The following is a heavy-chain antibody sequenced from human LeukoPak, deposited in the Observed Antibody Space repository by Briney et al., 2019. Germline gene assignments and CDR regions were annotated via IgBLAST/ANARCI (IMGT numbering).Heavy chain of an antibody. Sequence: ASVKVSCKASGYTFTSYYMHWVRQATGQGLEWMGWMNPNSGNTGYAQKFQGRVTMTRNTSISTAYMELSSLRSEDTAVYYCARGLFSYDFWSGYYKSSTIDYWGQGTLVTVSS. V-gene: IGHV1-8*02. CDR3: ARGLFSYDFWSGYYKSSTIDY. CDR2: MNPNSGNT. D-gene: IGHD3-3*01. J-gene: IGHJ4*02. CDR1: GYTFTSYY.